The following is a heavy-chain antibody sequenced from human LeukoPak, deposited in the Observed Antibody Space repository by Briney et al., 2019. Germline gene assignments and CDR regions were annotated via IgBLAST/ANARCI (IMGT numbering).Heavy chain of an antibody. CDR1: GYTFTSYD. J-gene: IGHJ4*02. CDR2: MNPNSGNT. Sequence: ASVKVSCKASGYTFTSYDINWVRQATGQGLEWMGWMNPNSGNTGYAQKFQGRVTITRNTSISTAYMELSSLRSEDTAVYYCARAPRITIFGVVSYDFDYWGQGTLVTVSS. V-gene: IGHV1-8*03. CDR3: ARAPRITIFGVVSYDFDY. D-gene: IGHD3-3*01.